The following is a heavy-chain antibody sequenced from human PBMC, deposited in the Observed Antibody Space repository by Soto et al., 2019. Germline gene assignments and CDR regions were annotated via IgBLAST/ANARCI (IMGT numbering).Heavy chain of an antibody. D-gene: IGHD5-18*01. Sequence: GGSLRLSCTMSGFNVDDYGMSWVRHVPGKGLEWVSGIYWKGGNRHYADSVKGRFTITRDNAKNSLYLQMNSLRPEDTAFYYCARGMYRAMVGFFIYWGQGTQVTVSS. V-gene: IGHV3-20*04. J-gene: IGHJ4*02. CDR1: GFNVDDYG. CDR2: IYWKGGNR. CDR3: ARGMYRAMVGFFIY.